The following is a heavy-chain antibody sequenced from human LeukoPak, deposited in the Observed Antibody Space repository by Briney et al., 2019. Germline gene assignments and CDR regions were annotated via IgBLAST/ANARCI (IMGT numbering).Heavy chain of an antibody. D-gene: IGHD2-21*02. J-gene: IGHJ4*02. CDR2: ISSSGSTI. Sequence: GGSLRLSCAASGFTFSDYYMSWIRQALGKGLEWVSYISSSGSTIYYADSVKGRFTISRDNAKNSLCLQMNSLRAEDTAVYYCARDIYPFGIVVVTAPLSYWGQGTLVTVSS. CDR1: GFTFSDYY. V-gene: IGHV3-11*01. CDR3: ARDIYPFGIVVVTAPLSY.